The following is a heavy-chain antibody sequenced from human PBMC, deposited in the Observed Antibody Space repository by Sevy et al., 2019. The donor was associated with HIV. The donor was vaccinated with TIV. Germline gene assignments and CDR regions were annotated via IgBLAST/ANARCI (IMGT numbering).Heavy chain of an antibody. CDR2: ISYDGSNK. J-gene: IGHJ4*02. CDR1: GFTFSSYA. CDR3: ARESTGYYPHFDY. D-gene: IGHD3-9*01. Sequence: GGSLRLSCAASGFTFSSYAMHWVRQAPGKGLEWVAVISYDGSNKYYAYSVKGRFTISRDNSKNTLYLQMNSLRAEDTAVYYCARESTGYYPHFDYWGQGTLVTVSS. V-gene: IGHV3-30-3*01.